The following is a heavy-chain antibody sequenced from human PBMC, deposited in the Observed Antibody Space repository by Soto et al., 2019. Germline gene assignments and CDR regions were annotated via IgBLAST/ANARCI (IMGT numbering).Heavy chain of an antibody. J-gene: IGHJ4*02. CDR1: GCTFSSYA. V-gene: IGHV1-69*13. CDR3: ARRGDYYDSSGYYFFDY. Sequence: WASVKVSCKASGCTFSSYAISWVRQAPGQGLEWMGGIIPIFGTANYAQKFQGRVTITADESTSTAYMELSSLRSEDTAVYYCARRGDYYDSSGYYFFDYWGQGTLVTVSS. CDR2: IIPIFGTA. D-gene: IGHD3-22*01.